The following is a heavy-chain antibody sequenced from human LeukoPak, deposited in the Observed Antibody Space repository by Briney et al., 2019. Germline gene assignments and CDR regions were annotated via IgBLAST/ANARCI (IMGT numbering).Heavy chain of an antibody. D-gene: IGHD5-12*01. V-gene: IGHV4-38-2*02. J-gene: IGHJ4*02. CDR3: ARHGAGGRLRWTTLYYFDY. Sequence: SETLSLTCTVSGYSISSGYYWGWIRQPPGKGLEWIGEINHSGSTNYNPSLKSRVTISVDTSKNQFSLKLSSVTAADTAVHYCARHGAGGRLRWTTLYYFDYWGQGTLVTVSS. CDR2: INHSGST. CDR1: GYSISSGYY.